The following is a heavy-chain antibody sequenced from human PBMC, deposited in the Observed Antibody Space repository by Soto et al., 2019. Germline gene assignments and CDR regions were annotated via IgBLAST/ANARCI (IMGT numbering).Heavy chain of an antibody. V-gene: IGHV6-1*01. J-gene: IGHJ4*02. Sequence: SETLSLTCVISGNSVSTNSVAWNWIRQSPSRGLEWLGRTYFRSTWFNEYASSVKGRITISAVTSKNHCSLQVNSVTPDDSAVSYWPGDKRALGGYYFEYWGQGTPVT. D-gene: IGHD7-27*01. CDR3: PGDKRALGGYYFEY. CDR1: GNSVSTNSVA. CDR2: TYFRSTWFN.